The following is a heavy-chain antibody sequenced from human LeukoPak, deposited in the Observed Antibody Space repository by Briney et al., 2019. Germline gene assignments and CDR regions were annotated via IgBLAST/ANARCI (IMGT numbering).Heavy chain of an antibody. CDR2: ISSSGSTI. Sequence: GGSLRLSCAASGFSFSSNSMNWVRQAPGKGLEWVSYISSSGSTIYYADSVKGRFTISRDNAKKSLYLQTNSLRAGDTAVYYCAKTTITPPYYMDVWGKGTTVTVSS. CDR3: AKTTITPPYYMDV. CDR1: GFSFSSNS. J-gene: IGHJ6*03. D-gene: IGHD4-11*01. V-gene: IGHV3-48*04.